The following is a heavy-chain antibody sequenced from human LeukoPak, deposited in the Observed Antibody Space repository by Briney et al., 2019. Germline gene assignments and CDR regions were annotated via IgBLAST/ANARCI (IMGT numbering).Heavy chain of an antibody. CDR2: INPKSGGT. D-gene: IGHD6-13*01. V-gene: IGHV1-2*02. Sequence: ASVKVSCKASGYTFTDYYMHWVRQAPGRGLEWMGWINPKSGGTNYAQNFQGRVTMTRDTSISTAYMELSGLRSDDRAVYYCVRDAIAAGGTGGWGQGTLVTVSS. J-gene: IGHJ4*02. CDR1: GYTFTDYY. CDR3: VRDAIAAGGTGG.